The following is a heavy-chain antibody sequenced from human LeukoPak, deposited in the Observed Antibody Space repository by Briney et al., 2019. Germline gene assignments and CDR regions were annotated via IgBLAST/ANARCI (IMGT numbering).Heavy chain of an antibody. CDR1: GYSIISGYY. D-gene: IGHD2-15*01. Sequence: PSETLSLTCTVSGYSIISGYYWGWIRQPPGKGLEWIGSIFHSGSTHYNPSLKSRVTISVDTSKNQFSLKLSSVTAADTAVYYCARHGPPDGWIVVVVADKMDYFDYWGQGTLVTVSS. V-gene: IGHV4-38-2*02. J-gene: IGHJ4*02. CDR3: ARHGPPDGWIVVVVADKMDYFDY. CDR2: IFHSGST.